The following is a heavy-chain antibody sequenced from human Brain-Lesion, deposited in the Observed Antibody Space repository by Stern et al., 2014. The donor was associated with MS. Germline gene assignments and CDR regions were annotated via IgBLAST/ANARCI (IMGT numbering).Heavy chain of an antibody. CDR3: ASGYRIFDY. CDR1: GGSISSGSDY. J-gene: IGHJ4*02. CDR2: FHPSGSA. D-gene: IGHD5-18*01. V-gene: IGHV4-61*02. Sequence: VQLVESGPGLVKPSQTLSLTCTVSGGSISSGSDYWSWIRQPVGKGLEWIGLFHPSGSAFYPPSLKSRATISTDPSMNQFSLELNSATAADTAIYYCASGYRIFDYWGQGILVTVSS.